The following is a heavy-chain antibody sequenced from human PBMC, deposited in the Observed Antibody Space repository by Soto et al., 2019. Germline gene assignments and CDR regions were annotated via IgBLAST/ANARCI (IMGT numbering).Heavy chain of an antibody. Sequence: LRLSCAASGFIFSDYYMTWIRQAPGKGLEWISYISTGGSTTSYTDSVKGRFTISRDNAKNALYLQMNSLRAEDTAVYYCARQRGYYDSSGLDHWGQGTLVTVSS. J-gene: IGHJ4*02. V-gene: IGHV3-11*01. CDR3: ARQRGYYDSSGLDH. D-gene: IGHD3-22*01. CDR1: GFIFSDYY. CDR2: ISTGGSTT.